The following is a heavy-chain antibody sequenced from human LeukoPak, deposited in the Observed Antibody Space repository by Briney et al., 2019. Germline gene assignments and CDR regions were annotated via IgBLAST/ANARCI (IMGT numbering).Heavy chain of an antibody. CDR2: IYASGAST. CDR3: ATDFEQDSWSGHSD. Sequence: GGSLRLSCAASGFTFRSYAMSWVRQAPGQGLGWVSIIYASGASTNYADSVRGRFTTFRDNSNNMVYLQMNSLRAEDTAVYYCATDFEQDSWSGHSDWGQGTLVTVSS. V-gene: IGHV3-23*01. D-gene: IGHD3-3*01. CDR1: GFTFRSYA. J-gene: IGHJ4*02.